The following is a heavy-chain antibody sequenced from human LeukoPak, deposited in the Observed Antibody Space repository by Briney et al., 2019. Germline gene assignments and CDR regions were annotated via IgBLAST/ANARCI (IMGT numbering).Heavy chain of an antibody. CDR1: GYTFTSYG. D-gene: IGHD3-10*01. CDR3: AIGSPMYYYGSGSYYQFNWFDP. J-gene: IGHJ5*02. CDR2: ISAYNGNT. V-gene: IGHV1-18*01. Sequence: ASVKVSCKASGYTFTSYGISWVRQAPGQGLEWMGWISAYNGNTNYAQKLQGRVTMTTDTSTSTAYMELSSLRSEDTAVYYCAIGSPMYYYGSGSYYQFNWFDPWGQGTLVTVSS.